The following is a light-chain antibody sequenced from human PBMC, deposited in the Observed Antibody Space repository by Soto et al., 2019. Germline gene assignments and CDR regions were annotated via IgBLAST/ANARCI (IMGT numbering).Light chain of an antibody. CDR2: DAS. Sequence: EIVLTQSPAILSLSPGERATLSCRASQSISSSLAWYQQKSCQSPRLLIYDASTRATGISARFSGSGSGTDVTLTISSLEPEDFEVYYCQQRGKWPLTFGGGTKVDVK. V-gene: IGKV3-11*01. CDR1: QSISSS. J-gene: IGKJ4*01. CDR3: QQRGKWPLT.